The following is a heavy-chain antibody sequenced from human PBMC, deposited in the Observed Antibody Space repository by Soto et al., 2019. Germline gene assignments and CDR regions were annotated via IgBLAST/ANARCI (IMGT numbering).Heavy chain of an antibody. Sequence: EVQLVEPGGGWVKPGGSLRLSCAASGFPFRDYGLTWVRQAPGKGLEWGANIKQEGREKYVDSVKGRFTISRDNAKNSLYLQMNSLRAEDTAMYYCAREYSRSSDWGQGTLVTVSS. V-gene: IGHV3-7*01. CDR1: GFPFRDYG. J-gene: IGHJ4*02. D-gene: IGHD6-6*01. CDR2: IKQEGREK. CDR3: AREYSRSSD.